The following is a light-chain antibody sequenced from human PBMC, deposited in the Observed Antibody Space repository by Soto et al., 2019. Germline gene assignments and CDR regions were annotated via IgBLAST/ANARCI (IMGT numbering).Light chain of an antibody. V-gene: IGKV1-39*01. CDR2: GAS. Sequence: EMTQSPSSVSASVGDRVIITCRASQNVDTYLNWYQQRPGEAPKFLIFGASNLQSGVPSRFSGSGSGTDFTLTISNLQPEDCATYYCQQSYGSPTFGGGTKVDIK. CDR1: QNVDTY. CDR3: QQSYGSPT. J-gene: IGKJ4*01.